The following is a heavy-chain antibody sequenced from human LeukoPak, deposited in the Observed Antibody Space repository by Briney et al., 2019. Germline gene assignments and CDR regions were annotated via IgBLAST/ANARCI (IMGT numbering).Heavy chain of an antibody. Sequence: SETLSVTCTVSGGSISSYYWSWIRQPPGKGLVWIGYIYYSGSTNYNPSLKSRVTISVDTSKNQFSLKLSSVTAADTAVYYCARVIAVAGRYYFDYWGQGTLVTVSS. V-gene: IGHV4-59*01. D-gene: IGHD6-19*01. J-gene: IGHJ4*02. CDR3: ARVIAVAGRYYFDY. CDR1: GGSISSYY. CDR2: IYYSGST.